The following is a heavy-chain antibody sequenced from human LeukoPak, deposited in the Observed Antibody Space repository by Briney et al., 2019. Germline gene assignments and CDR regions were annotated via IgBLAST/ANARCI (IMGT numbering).Heavy chain of an antibody. J-gene: IGHJ4*02. V-gene: IGHV1-8*01. CDR1: GYTFTSYD. D-gene: IGHD3-10*01. Sequence: ASVKVSCKASGYTFTSYDINWVRQATGQGLEWMGWMNHKSGNTGYAQKFQGRVTTTRNTSISTAYMELSSLRSEDTAVYYCARGITHKRRGQDYWGQETLVTVSS. CDR3: ARGITHKRRGQDY. CDR2: MNHKSGNT.